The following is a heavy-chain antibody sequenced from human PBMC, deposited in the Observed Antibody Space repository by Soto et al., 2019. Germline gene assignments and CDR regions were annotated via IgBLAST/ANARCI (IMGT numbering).Heavy chain of an antibody. CDR3: ARDPKTSYDFWSGPTENWFDP. CDR1: GGTFSSYA. Sequence: QVQLVQSGAEVKKPGSSVKVSCKASGGTFSSYAISWVRQAPGQGLEWMGGIIPIFGTANYAQKFQGRVTITADESTSTDYMELSSLRSEDTAVYYCARDPKTSYDFWSGPTENWFDPWGQGTLVTVSS. V-gene: IGHV1-69*01. CDR2: IIPIFGTA. J-gene: IGHJ5*02. D-gene: IGHD3-3*01.